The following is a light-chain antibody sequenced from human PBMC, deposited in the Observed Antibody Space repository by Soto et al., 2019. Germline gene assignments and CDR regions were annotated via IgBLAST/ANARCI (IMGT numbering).Light chain of an antibody. J-gene: IGKJ4*01. CDR3: QQTYSTLTS. V-gene: IGKV1-39*01. CDR1: QSISSY. Sequence: DIQMTQSPSSLSPSVGDRFTITFLSSQSISSYLNWYQQKPGKAPKVLIYAASSLQSGVPSRFSGSGSGTDFTLTIISLQPEDFATYYCQQTYSTLTSFGGGTKVDIK. CDR2: AAS.